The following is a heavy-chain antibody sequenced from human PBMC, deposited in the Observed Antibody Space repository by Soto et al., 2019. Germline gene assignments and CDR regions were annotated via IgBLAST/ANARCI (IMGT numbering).Heavy chain of an antibody. CDR2: IRGSGATV. CDR1: GFTFRDYH. CDR3: ARDLRPPGIVVVPAAPFDY. J-gene: IGHJ4*02. Sequence: QVQLVESGGGLVKPGGSLRLSCAASGFTFRDYHMTWIRQAPGKGLEWISYIRGSGATVYYADSVKGRFTISRDNARKSLYLQMNSLRAEDTAVYYCARDLRPPGIVVVPAAPFDYWGQGTLVTVSS. V-gene: IGHV3-11*01. D-gene: IGHD2-2*01.